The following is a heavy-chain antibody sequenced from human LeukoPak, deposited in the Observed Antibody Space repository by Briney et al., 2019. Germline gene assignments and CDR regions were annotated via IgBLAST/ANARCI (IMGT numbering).Heavy chain of an antibody. D-gene: IGHD3-16*01. J-gene: IGHJ5*02. CDR1: GGSISSSSYN. Sequence: SETLSLTCIASGGSISSSSYNWGWIRQPPGKGLEWIGSMYYSGTAYYNSSLKSRVTISVDTSRNQFSLKLNSVTASDTAVYYCARHPQIYDYVSWFDPWGQGALVIVSS. CDR3: ARHPQIYDYVSWFDP. V-gene: IGHV4-39*01. CDR2: MYYSGTA.